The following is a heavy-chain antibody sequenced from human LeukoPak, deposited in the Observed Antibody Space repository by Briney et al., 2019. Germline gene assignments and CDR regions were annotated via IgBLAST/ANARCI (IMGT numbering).Heavy chain of an antibody. D-gene: IGHD5-12*01. CDR1: GFTFSSYG. V-gene: IGHV3-30*03. CDR3: ARGLRGYSGYDYVLYFDY. J-gene: IGHJ4*02. CDR2: ISFDGSKK. Sequence: GGSLRLSCAASGFTFSSYGIHWVRQAPGKGLEWVAVISFDGSKKYYADSVKGRFTISRDNSKNTLYLQMNSLRAEDTAVYYCARGLRGYSGYDYVLYFDYWGQGTLVTVSS.